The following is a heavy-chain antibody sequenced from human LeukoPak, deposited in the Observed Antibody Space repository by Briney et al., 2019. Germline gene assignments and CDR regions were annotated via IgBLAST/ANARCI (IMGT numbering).Heavy chain of an antibody. Sequence: GGSLRLSCAASGFTFSSYGMHWVRQAPGKGLEWVAVIWYDGSNKYYADSVKGRFTISRDNSKNTLYLQMNSLRAEDTAVYYCARDSSYYYYGMDVWGQGTMVTVSS. J-gene: IGHJ6*02. D-gene: IGHD6-6*01. CDR3: ARDSSYYYYGMDV. CDR2: IWYDGSNK. CDR1: GFTFSSYG. V-gene: IGHV3-33*01.